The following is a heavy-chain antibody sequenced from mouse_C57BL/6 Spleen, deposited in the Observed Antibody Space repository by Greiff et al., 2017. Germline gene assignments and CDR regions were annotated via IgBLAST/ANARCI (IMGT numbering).Heavy chain of an antibody. V-gene: IGHV1-26*01. Sequence: EVQLQQSGPELVKPGASVKISCKASGYTFTDYYMNWVKQSHGKSLEWIGDINPNNGGTSYNQKFKGKATLTVDKSSSTAYMELRSLTSEDSAVYYCARGDSRYWYFDVWGTGTTVTVSS. J-gene: IGHJ1*03. CDR3: ARGDSRYWYFDV. CDR2: INPNNGGT. CDR1: GYTFTDYY. D-gene: IGHD2-12*01.